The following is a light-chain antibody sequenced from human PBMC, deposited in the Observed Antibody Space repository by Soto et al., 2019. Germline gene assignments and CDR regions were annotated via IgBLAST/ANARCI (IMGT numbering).Light chain of an antibody. CDR3: QQRRTWPPLT. J-gene: IGKJ4*01. Sequence: EIVLTQSPATLSLSPGERATLSCRASQSVSNFLAWYQQKPGQAPRLLIYDASTRATGIPARFSGSGSGTDFALTISRLEPEDFAVYYCQQRRTWPPLTFGGETKVAIK. CDR2: DAS. CDR1: QSVSNF. V-gene: IGKV3-11*01.